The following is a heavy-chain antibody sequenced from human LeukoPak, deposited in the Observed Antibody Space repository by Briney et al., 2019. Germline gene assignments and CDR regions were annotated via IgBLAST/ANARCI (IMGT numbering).Heavy chain of an antibody. D-gene: IGHD3-9*01. V-gene: IGHV4-34*01. Sequence: KTSETLSLTCAVYGGSFSGYYWSWIRQPPGKGLEWIGEINHSGSTNYNPSLKSRVTISVDTSKNQFSLKLSSVTAADTAVYYCAGGPYYDILTGYYRGFDYWGQGTLVTVSS. J-gene: IGHJ4*02. CDR2: INHSGST. CDR3: AGGPYYDILTGYYRGFDY. CDR1: GGSFSGYY.